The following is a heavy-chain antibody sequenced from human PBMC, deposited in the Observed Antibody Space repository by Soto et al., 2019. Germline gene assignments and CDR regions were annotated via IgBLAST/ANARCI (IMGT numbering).Heavy chain of an antibody. CDR1: GYSITNGYY. V-gene: IGHV4-38-2*01. CDR2: IYHSGNT. J-gene: IGHJ4*02. CDR3: ARVKLAGRGSFHD. D-gene: IGHD3-3*02. Sequence: SETLSLTCAVSGYSITNGYYWGWIRQPTGKGLEWIGSIYHSGNTYYNPSLKSRVTLSIDTSKNQFSLKLRSVTAADTAMYYCARVKLAGRGSFHDWGQGTPVTVSS.